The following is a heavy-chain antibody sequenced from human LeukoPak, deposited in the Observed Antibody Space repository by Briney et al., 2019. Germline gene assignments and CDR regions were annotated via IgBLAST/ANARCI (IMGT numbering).Heavy chain of an antibody. CDR3: ANHLACGSMSCPPFDN. D-gene: IGHD2-2*01. CDR2: IRYDGRNK. Sequence: RGSLRLSCAAAGLTFSNYGMHWVRQAPGKGLQWVAYIRYDGRNKYSADSVKGRFTISRDNSKNTLYLQMNSLRAEDTAVYYCANHLACGSMSCPPFDNWGQGTLVTVSS. J-gene: IGHJ4*02. V-gene: IGHV3-30*02. CDR1: GLTFSNYG.